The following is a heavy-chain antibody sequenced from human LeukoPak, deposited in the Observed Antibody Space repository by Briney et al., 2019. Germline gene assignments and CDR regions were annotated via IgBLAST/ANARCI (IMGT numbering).Heavy chain of an antibody. CDR3: ARSQVYCGGDCYSYYFDY. D-gene: IGHD2-21*01. V-gene: IGHV1-69*13. J-gene: IGHJ4*02. CDR1: GGTFGSYA. CDR2: IIPIFGTA. Sequence: SVKVSCKASGGTFGSYAISWVRQAPGQGLEWMGGIIPIFGTANYAQKFQGRVTITADESTSTAYMELSSLRSEDTAVYYCARSQVYCGGDCYSYYFDYWGQGTLVTVSS.